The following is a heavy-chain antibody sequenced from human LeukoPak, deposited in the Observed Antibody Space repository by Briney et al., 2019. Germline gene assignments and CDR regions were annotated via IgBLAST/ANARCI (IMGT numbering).Heavy chain of an antibody. CDR1: GYTFTSYG. CDR3: ARVAPLGILTGYDGPFDY. Sequence: VASVKVSCKASGYTFTSYGISWVRQAPGQGLEWMGWISAYNGNTNYAQKLQGRVTMTTDTSTSTAYMELRSLRSDDTAVYYCARVAPLGILTGYDGPFDYWGQGTLVTVSS. D-gene: IGHD3-9*01. CDR2: ISAYNGNT. J-gene: IGHJ4*02. V-gene: IGHV1-18*01.